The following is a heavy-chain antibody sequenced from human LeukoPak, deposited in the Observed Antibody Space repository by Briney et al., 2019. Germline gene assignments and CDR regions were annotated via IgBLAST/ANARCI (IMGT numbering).Heavy chain of an antibody. CDR3: ARAHRFGELSKFDY. CDR2: MNPNSGNT. J-gene: IGHJ4*02. V-gene: IGHV1-8*01. Sequence: ASVKVSFKASGYPFTSYDINWVRPATGQGLEWMGWMNPNSGNTGYAQKFPGRATMTRNTSISTAYMELSSLRSEDTAVYYCARAHRFGELSKFDYWGQGTLVTVSS. CDR1: GYPFTSYD. D-gene: IGHD3-10*01.